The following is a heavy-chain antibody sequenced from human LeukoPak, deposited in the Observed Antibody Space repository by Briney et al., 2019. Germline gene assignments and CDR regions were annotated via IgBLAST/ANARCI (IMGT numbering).Heavy chain of an antibody. J-gene: IGHJ4*02. D-gene: IGHD5-24*01. CDR2: ISYDGSNK. Sequence: GGSLRLSCAASGFTFSSYAMHWVRQAPGKGLEWVAVISYDGSNKYYADSVKGRFTISRDNSKNTLYLQMNSLRAEDTAVYYCAKDWARFEMATIQDYWGQGTLVTVSS. V-gene: IGHV3-30*04. CDR3: AKDWARFEMATIQDY. CDR1: GFTFSSYA.